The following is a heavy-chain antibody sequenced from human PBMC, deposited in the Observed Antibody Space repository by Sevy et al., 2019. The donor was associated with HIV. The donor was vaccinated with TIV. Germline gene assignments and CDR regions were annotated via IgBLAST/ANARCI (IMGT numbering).Heavy chain of an antibody. Sequence: GGSLRLSCAASGFTFSSYAMSWVRQAPGKGLEWVSAISGSGGSTYYADSLKGRFTISRDNSKNTLYLQMNSLRAEDTAVYYCATRPTMIVVVIPAWGQGTLVTVSS. CDR2: ISGSGGST. D-gene: IGHD3-22*01. V-gene: IGHV3-23*01. CDR1: GFTFSSYA. CDR3: ATRPTMIVVVIPA. J-gene: IGHJ5*02.